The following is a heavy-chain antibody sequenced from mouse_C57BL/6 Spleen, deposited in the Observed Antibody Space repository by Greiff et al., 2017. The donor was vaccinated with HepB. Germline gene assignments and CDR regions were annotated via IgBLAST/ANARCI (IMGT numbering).Heavy chain of an antibody. Sequence: EVQRVESEGGLVQPGSSMKLSCTASGFTFSDYYMAWVRQVPEKGLEWVANINYDGSSTYYLDSLKSRFIISRDNAKNILYLQMSSLKSEDTATYYCARDYDYDGYWYFDVWGTGTTVTVSS. V-gene: IGHV5-16*01. D-gene: IGHD2-4*01. CDR1: GFTFSDYY. J-gene: IGHJ1*03. CDR3: ARDYDYDGYWYFDV. CDR2: INYDGSST.